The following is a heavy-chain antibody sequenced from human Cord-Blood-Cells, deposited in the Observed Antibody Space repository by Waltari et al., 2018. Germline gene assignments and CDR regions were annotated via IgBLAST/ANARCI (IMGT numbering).Heavy chain of an antibody. Sequence: QVQLVQSGAEVKKPGAPVKVSCKASGYTLTRYAIHWVRQAPGQRLEWMGWINAGDGNTKYSQKFQGIVTITRDTSASTAYMELSSLRSEDTAVYYCARDRLGTMVWGVNNWFDPWGQGTLVTVSS. J-gene: IGHJ5*02. V-gene: IGHV1-3*01. CDR2: INAGDGNT. CDR3: ARDRLGTMVWGVNNWFDP. CDR1: GYTLTRYA. D-gene: IGHD3-10*01.